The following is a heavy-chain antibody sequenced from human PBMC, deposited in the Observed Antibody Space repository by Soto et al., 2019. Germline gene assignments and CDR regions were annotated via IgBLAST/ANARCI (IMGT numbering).Heavy chain of an antibody. CDR3: ARTGPRRDHSPVYYFDY. J-gene: IGHJ4*02. Sequence: GASVKVSCKASGYTFTSYAMHWVRQAPGQRLEWMGWINAGNGNTKYSQKFQGRVTITRDTSASTAYMELSSLRSEDTAVYYCARTGPRRDHSPVYYFDYWGQGTLVTVSS. CDR2: INAGNGNT. V-gene: IGHV1-3*01. CDR1: GYTFTSYA.